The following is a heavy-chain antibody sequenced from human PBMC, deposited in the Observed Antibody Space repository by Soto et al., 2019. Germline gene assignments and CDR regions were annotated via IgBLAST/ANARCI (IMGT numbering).Heavy chain of an antibody. Sequence: QLQLQESGPGLVKPSETLSLTCTVSGGSISSSSYYWGWIRQPPGKGLEGVGSIYYSGRTYYNPSLKSRVTISVDTSKNPFSLKLSSVTAADTAVYYCARRYGYCSGGSCRSHAFDIWGQGTMVTVSS. V-gene: IGHV4-39*01. J-gene: IGHJ3*02. D-gene: IGHD2-15*01. CDR2: IYYSGRT. CDR1: GGSISSSSYY. CDR3: ARRYGYCSGGSCRSHAFDI.